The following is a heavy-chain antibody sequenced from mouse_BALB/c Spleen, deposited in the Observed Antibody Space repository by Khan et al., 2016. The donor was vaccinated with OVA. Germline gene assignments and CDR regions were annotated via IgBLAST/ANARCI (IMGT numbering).Heavy chain of an antibody. CDR2: VDPFSGGT. V-gene: IGHV1S135*01. D-gene: IGHD2-2*01. Sequence: VQLQQSGPELMKPGASVKISCKASGYSFTSYYLHWVMQSHGESLEWIGYVDPFSGGTTYNQKFKGKATLTVDKSSSKAYMHLSNLTSEDSAVYYCTRQGYVAWFTYWGQGTLVTVSA. J-gene: IGHJ3*01. CDR1: GYSFTSYY. CDR3: TRQGYVAWFTY.